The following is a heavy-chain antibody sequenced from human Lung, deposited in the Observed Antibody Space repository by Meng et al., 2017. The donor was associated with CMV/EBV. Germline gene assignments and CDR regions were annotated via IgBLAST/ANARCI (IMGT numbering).Heavy chain of an antibody. CDR3: VTETGYNYDN. J-gene: IGHJ4*02. CDR1: GGSISSRSYY. D-gene: IGHD5-24*01. Sequence: LRLQERGPALVRPSETLALTCSVSGGSISSRSYYWGWIRQSPGKGMEWIGSIYFSGNTYYNPSLKSRVTMSVGTAQNKFSLTLRSVTAADTAVYYCVTETGYNYDNWGQGALVTVSS. CDR2: IYFSGNT. V-gene: IGHV4-39*07.